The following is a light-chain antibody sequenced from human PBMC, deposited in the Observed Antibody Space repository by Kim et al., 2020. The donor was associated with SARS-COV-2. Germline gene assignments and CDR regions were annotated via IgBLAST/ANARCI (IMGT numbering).Light chain of an antibody. Sequence: NFMLTQPHSVSESPGKTVTISCTRSSGSIASNYVQWYLQRPGSAPTTVIYEDNQRPSGVPDRFSGSIDSSSNSASLTISGLKTEYEADYYCQSYDSSNRVFGGGTQLTVL. V-gene: IGLV6-57*04. J-gene: IGLJ3*02. CDR1: SGSIASNY. CDR3: QSYDSSNRV. CDR2: EDN.